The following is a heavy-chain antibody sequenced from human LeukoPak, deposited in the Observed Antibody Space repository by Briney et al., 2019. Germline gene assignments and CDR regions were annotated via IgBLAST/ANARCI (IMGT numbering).Heavy chain of an antibody. D-gene: IGHD3-10*01. CDR2: MNPNSGNT. J-gene: IGHJ4*02. Sequence: ASVKVSCKASGYTFTSYDINWVRQATGQGLEWMGWMNPNSGNTGYAQKFQGRVTMTRNTSISTAYMELSCLRSEDTAVYYCARAGSYYSLCDYWGQGTLVTVSS. V-gene: IGHV1-8*01. CDR1: GYTFTSYD. CDR3: ARAGSYYSLCDY.